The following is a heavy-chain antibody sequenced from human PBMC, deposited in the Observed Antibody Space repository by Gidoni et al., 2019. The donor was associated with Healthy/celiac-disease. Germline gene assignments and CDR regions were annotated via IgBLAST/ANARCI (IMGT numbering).Heavy chain of an antibody. V-gene: IGHV4-59*01. CDR3: ATPSGLLPAFDL. Sequence: VQLQGSGPGLVKPSETLSHTGTVSGGSLSSYYWSWLRQPPGKGLVWIGYIYYRGSPSPNPSLTSRVTISVDTSKNQFSLKLSSVTAADTAVYYCATPSGLLPAFDLWGQGTMVTVSS. CDR1: GGSLSSYY. J-gene: IGHJ3*01. D-gene: IGHD3-10*01. CDR2: IYYRGSP.